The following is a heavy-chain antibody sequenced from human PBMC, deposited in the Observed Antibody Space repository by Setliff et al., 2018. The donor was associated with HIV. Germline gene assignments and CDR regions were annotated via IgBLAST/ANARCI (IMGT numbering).Heavy chain of an antibody. D-gene: IGHD3-10*01. V-gene: IGHV4-59*01. CDR1: GGSISGNY. J-gene: IGHJ4*02. Sequence: SETLSLTCTVSGGSISGNYWRWIRQPAGKGQEWIRCIYYRGSTHYNHSLKSRVTISVDTSKNPFSLKLSSVTAADTAGYYCARAVTMVRGVITPVPFDYWGQGTLVTVSS. CDR2: IYYRGST. CDR3: ARAVTMVRGVITPVPFDY.